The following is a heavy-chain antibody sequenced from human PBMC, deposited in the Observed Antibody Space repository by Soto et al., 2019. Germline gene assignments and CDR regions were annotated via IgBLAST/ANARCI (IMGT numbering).Heavy chain of an antibody. CDR2: IYSGDSDT. V-gene: IGHV5-51*01. D-gene: IGHD2-15*01. J-gene: IGHJ6*02. Sequence: GESLEVSCEGSGYRFTSYWIGWVRPMPGKGLEWMGNIYSGDSDTRYSPAFQGQVPISADKSISRAYLQWSSLKASDTAMYYCARFRWPSKHSYYGMDFSGQGTSVTV. CDR1: GYRFTSYW. CDR3: ARFRWPSKHSYYGMDF.